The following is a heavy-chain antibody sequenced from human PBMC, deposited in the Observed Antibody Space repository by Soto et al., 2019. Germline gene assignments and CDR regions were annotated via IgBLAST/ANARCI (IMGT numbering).Heavy chain of an antibody. Sequence: QVQLVQSRAEVKKPGASVKVSCQASDYTFTSYGISWVRQAPGQGLEWMGWISAYNGNRNYTHKLQGRVTKTTQTSTSTDKMELRSLRSDDTAVYYCERDKTDYYYYGMEVWGQGTTFTVSS. J-gene: IGHJ6*01. V-gene: IGHV1-18*04. CDR3: ERDKTDYYYYGMEV. CDR1: DYTFTSYG. CDR2: ISAYNGNR.